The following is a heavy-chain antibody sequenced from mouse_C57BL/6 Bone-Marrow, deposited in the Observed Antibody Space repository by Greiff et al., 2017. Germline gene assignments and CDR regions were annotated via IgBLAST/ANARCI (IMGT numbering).Heavy chain of an antibody. CDR1: GYTFTNYW. V-gene: IGHV1-63*01. Sequence: QVQLQQSGAELVRPGTSVKMSCKASGYTFTNYWIGWAKQRPGHGLEWIGDIYPGGGYTNSNEKVKGKATLTADKSSSTAYMQFSSLTSEDSAIYYCARKGRGAMDYWGQGTSVTVSS. CDR2: IYPGGGYT. D-gene: IGHD3-3*01. CDR3: ARKGRGAMDY. J-gene: IGHJ4*01.